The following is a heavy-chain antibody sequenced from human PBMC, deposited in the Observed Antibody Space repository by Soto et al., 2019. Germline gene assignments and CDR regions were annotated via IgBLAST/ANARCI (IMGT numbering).Heavy chain of an antibody. CDR1: GYNFPTYW. CDR2: IYPGDSDT. J-gene: IGHJ4*02. V-gene: IGHV5-51*03. Sequence: EVQLVHSGAEVRKPGESLNISCKGSGYNFPTYWIGWVRQMSGKGLDWMGIIYPGDSDTSYSPSFQGQVTISPDKSINTAYLQWRSLKASDTAMYYCARTPPGSYFYFDYWGQGTLVPVSS. CDR3: ARTPPGSYFYFDY. D-gene: IGHD3-10*01.